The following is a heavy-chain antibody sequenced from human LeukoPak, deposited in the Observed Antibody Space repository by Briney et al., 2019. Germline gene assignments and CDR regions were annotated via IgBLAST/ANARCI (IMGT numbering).Heavy chain of an antibody. CDR3: AREDFVAAFDI. CDR2: IYHSGST. J-gene: IGHJ3*02. CDR1: GYSISSGYY. V-gene: IGHV4-38-2*02. D-gene: IGHD3-3*01. Sequence: SETLSLTCTVSGYSISSGYYWGWIRQPPGKGLEWIGSIYHSGSTYYNPSLKSRVTISVDTSKDQFSLKLSSVTAADTAVYYCAREDFVAAFDIWGQGTMVTVSS.